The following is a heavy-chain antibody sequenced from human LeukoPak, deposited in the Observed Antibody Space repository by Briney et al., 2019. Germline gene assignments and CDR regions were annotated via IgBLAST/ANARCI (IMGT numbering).Heavy chain of an antibody. D-gene: IGHD5-12*01. CDR1: GGTFSSYA. CDR3: ARARRGVATIAYFDY. J-gene: IGHJ4*02. V-gene: IGHV1-69*01. Sequence: GASVKVSCKASGGTFSSYAISWVRQAPGQGLEWMGGIIPIFGTANYAQKFQGRVTITADESTSTAYMELSSLRSEDTAVYYCARARRGVATIAYFDYWGQGTLVTVSS. CDR2: IIPIFGTA.